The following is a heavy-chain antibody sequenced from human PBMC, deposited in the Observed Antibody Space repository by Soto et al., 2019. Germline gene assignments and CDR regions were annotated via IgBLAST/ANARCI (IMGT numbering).Heavy chain of an antibody. D-gene: IGHD6-19*01. CDR3: ARESSGWYSSDRWFDP. CDR2: INHSGST. V-gene: IGHV4-34*01. J-gene: IGHJ5*02. CDR1: GGSFSGYY. Sequence: PSETLSLTCAVYGGSFSGYYWSWIRQPPGKGLEWIGEINHSGSTNYNPSLKSRVTISVDTSKNQFSLKLSSVTAADTAVYYCARESSGWYSSDRWFDPWGQVTLVT.